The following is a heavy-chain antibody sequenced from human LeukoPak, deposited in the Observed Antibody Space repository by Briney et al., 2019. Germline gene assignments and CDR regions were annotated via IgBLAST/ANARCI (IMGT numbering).Heavy chain of an antibody. CDR2: ISGGGGST. J-gene: IGHJ2*01. CDR3: AKDRTVGASYWYFDL. V-gene: IGHV3-23*01. CDR1: GFTFSSYA. Sequence: GGSLRLSCAASGFTFSSYAMNWVRQAPGEGLEWVSAISGGGGSTYYADSVKGRFTISRDNSKNTLYLQMNGLRAEDTAVYYCAKDRTVGASYWYFDLWGRGTLVTVSS. D-gene: IGHD1-26*01.